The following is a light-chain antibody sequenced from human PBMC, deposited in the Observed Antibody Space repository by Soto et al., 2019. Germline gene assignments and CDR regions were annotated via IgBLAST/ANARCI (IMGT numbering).Light chain of an antibody. Sequence: EIVLTQSPGTLSLSPGERATPSCRASQSVSSSFLAWYQQKPGQAPRLLIYGASSRATGIPDRFSGSGSGTDFTLTISGLEPEDFAMYYCQQYDSSPWTFGQGTKVEIK. CDR1: QSVSSSF. CDR2: GAS. V-gene: IGKV3-20*01. J-gene: IGKJ1*01. CDR3: QQYDSSPWT.